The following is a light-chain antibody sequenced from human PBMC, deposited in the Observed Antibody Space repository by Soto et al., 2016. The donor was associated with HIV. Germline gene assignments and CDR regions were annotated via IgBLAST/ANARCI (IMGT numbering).Light chain of an antibody. CDR3: QAWDTSTVI. CDR1: ELGDKF. V-gene: IGLV3-1*01. Sequence: SYVLTQPPSVSVSPGQTASITCSGDELGDKFACWYLQKPGQSPLLVIYQDTKRPSGIPERFSGSNSGNTATLTISGTQAMDEADYYCQAWDTSTVIFGGGTKADRP. J-gene: IGLJ2*01. CDR2: QDT.